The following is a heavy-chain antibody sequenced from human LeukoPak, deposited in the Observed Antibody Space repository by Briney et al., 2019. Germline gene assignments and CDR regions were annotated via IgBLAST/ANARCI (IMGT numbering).Heavy chain of an antibody. J-gene: IGHJ3*02. CDR1: GGSISSGDYC. D-gene: IGHD3-22*01. V-gene: IGHV4-30-4*01. Sequence: PAQTLSLTCTVSGGSISSGDYCWSWIRQPPGKGLEWIGYIYYSGSTYYNPSLKSRVTISVDTSKNQFSLKLSSVTAADTAVYYCARGWDSSGYYYVNAFDIWGQGTMVTVSS. CDR2: IYYSGST. CDR3: ARGWDSSGYYYVNAFDI.